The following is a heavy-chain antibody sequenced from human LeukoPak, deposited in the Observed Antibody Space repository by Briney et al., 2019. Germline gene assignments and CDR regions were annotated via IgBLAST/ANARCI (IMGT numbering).Heavy chain of an antibody. V-gene: IGHV3-9*01. CDR2: ISWNSGSI. CDR1: GFTFDDYA. J-gene: IGHJ5*02. Sequence: GGSLRLSCAASGFTFDDYAMHWVRQAPGKGLEWVSGISWNSGSIGYADSVKGRFTISRDNAKDSLYLQMNSLRAEDTAVYYCASSGESGTYYYDSSGYYRVTWGQGTLVTVSS. D-gene: IGHD3-22*01. CDR3: ASSGESGTYYYDSSGYYRVT.